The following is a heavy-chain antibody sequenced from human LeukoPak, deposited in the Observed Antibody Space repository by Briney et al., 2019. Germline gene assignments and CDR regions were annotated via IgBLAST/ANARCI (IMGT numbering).Heavy chain of an antibody. V-gene: IGHV3-30*02. Sequence: GGSLRLSCAASGFTFNSYGMHWVRQAPGKGLEWVAFIRYDGSNKYYADSVKGRFTISRDNSKNTLYLQMNSLRAEDTAVYYCARGYFDWLSYLNPFDYWGQGTLVTVSS. CDR3: ARGYFDWLSYLNPFDY. J-gene: IGHJ4*02. D-gene: IGHD3-9*01. CDR2: IRYDGSNK. CDR1: GFTFNSYG.